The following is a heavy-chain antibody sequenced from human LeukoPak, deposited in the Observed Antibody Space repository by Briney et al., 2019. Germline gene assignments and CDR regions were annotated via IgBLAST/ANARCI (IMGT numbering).Heavy chain of an antibody. V-gene: IGHV4-4*07. CDR3: ARVRDFWSGRYYFDY. D-gene: IGHD3-3*01. Sequence: PSETLSLTCTVSGGSISSYYWSWIRQPAGKGLEWIGRIYTSGSTNYNPSLKSRVTMSVDTSKNQSSLKLSSVTAADTAVYYCARVRDFWSGRYYFDYWGQGTLVTVSS. CDR1: GGSISSYY. J-gene: IGHJ4*02. CDR2: IYTSGST.